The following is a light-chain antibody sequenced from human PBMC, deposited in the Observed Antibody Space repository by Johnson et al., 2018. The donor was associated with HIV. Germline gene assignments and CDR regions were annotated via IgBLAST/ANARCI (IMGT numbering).Light chain of an antibody. CDR2: ENN. CDR3: GTWDGSLSVYV. J-gene: IGLJ1*01. Sequence: QSVLTQPPSVSAAPGQKVTISCSGSTSNIGNNYVSWYQQLPGTAPKLLIYENNKRPSGIPDRFSGSKSGTSATLGITGLQTGDEADYYCGTWDGSLSVYVFGTRTQVSVL. CDR1: TSNIGNNY. V-gene: IGLV1-51*02.